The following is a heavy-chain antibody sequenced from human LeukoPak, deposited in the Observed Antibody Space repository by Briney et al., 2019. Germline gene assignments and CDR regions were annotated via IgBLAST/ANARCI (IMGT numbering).Heavy chain of an antibody. Sequence: SETLSLTCTVSGGSISSSSYYWGWIRQPPGKGLEWIGSIYYSGSTYYNPSLKRRVTISVDTSKNQFSLKLSSVTPADTAVYYCARHIRWFGELSTHNYFDYWGQGTLVTVSS. CDR1: GGSISSSSYY. J-gene: IGHJ4*02. V-gene: IGHV4-39*01. CDR3: ARHIRWFGELSTHNYFDY. CDR2: IYYSGST. D-gene: IGHD3-10*01.